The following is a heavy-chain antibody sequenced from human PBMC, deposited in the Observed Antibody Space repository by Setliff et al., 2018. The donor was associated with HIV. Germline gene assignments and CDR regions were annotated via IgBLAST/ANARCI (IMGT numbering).Heavy chain of an antibody. J-gene: IGHJ4*02. V-gene: IGHV5-51*01. CDR3: ARSLCYYDSCGYYYNY. Sequence: GESLKISCKGSGYSFTNYWIGWVRQMPGKGLEWVGIIYPGDSDTRYSPSFQGQVTISVDKSINTAYLQWNSLKASDAAMYYSARSLCYYDSCGYYYNYWGQGTLVTVSS. CDR2: IYPGDSDT. CDR1: GYSFTNYW. D-gene: IGHD3-22*01.